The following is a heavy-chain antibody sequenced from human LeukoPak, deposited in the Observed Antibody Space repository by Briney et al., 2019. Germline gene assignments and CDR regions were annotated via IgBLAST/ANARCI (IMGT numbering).Heavy chain of an antibody. Sequence: SQTLSLTCTVSGGSISSGCYYWSWIRQPAGKGLECIGRIYTSGSTNYNPSLKSRVTMSVDTSKNQFSLKLSSVTAADTAVYYCARDPGNSGYANFDYWGQGTPVTVSS. CDR3: ARDPGNSGYANFDY. CDR1: GGSISSGCYY. CDR2: IYTSGST. J-gene: IGHJ4*02. V-gene: IGHV4-61*02. D-gene: IGHD5-12*01.